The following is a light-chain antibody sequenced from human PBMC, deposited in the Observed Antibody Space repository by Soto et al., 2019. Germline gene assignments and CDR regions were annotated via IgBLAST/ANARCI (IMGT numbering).Light chain of an antibody. CDR2: EVS. CDR1: SSDIGGYNY. CDR3: SSYACSNNYV. J-gene: IGLJ1*01. V-gene: IGLV2-8*01. Sequence: QSALTQPPSASGSPGQSVTISCTGTSSDIGGYNYVSWYQQHPGKAPKLMIYEVSKRPSGVPDRFSGSKSGNTASLTVSGVQAEDEADYYCSSYACSNNYVFGSGTKLTVL.